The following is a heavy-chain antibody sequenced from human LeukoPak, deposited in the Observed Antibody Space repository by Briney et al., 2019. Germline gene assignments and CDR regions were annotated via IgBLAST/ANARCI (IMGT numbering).Heavy chain of an antibody. CDR3: AKDISAHIVVVTATRPGAFDI. J-gene: IGHJ3*02. Sequence: GGSLTLSCTASGFTFTSHWMLWVRQVPPKGLAWVSRINGVGSGINHADSVKGRFTISRDNAKNSLYLQMNSLRAEDTALYYCAKDISAHIVVVTATRPGAFDIWGQGTMVTVSS. D-gene: IGHD2-21*02. CDR2: INGVGSGI. CDR1: GFTFTSHW. V-gene: IGHV3-74*01.